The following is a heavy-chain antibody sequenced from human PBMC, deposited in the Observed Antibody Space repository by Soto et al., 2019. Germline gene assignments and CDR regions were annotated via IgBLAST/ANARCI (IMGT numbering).Heavy chain of an antibody. CDR3: AKTGGQPFGLYYGMDV. J-gene: IGHJ6*02. Sequence: GGSLRLSCAASGFTLSSYGMHGVRQAPGKGLEWVAVISYDGSNKYYADSVKGRFTISRDNSKNTLYLQMNSLRAEDTAVYYCAKTGGQPFGLYYGMDVWGQGTTVTVSS. CDR1: GFTLSSYG. CDR2: ISYDGSNK. V-gene: IGHV3-30*18. D-gene: IGHD3-16*01.